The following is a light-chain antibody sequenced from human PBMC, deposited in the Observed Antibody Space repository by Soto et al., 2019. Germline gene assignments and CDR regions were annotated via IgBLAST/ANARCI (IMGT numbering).Light chain of an antibody. J-gene: IGKJ1*01. CDR3: QQYNSYSKT. CDR1: QSISSW. V-gene: IGKV1-5*01. Sequence: DIQMTQSPSTLSASVGDRLTITCRASQSISSWLAWYQKKPGKAPKILIFDASSLESGVPSRFSGSGSGTEFTLTISRLQTDDFATYECQQYNSYSKTFGQGTKLDIK. CDR2: DAS.